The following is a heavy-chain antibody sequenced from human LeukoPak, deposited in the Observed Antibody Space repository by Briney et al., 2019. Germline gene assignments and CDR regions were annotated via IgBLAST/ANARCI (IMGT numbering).Heavy chain of an antibody. CDR2: IYYSGST. D-gene: IGHD5-18*01. CDR1: GGSISSGDYY. V-gene: IGHV4-30-4*08. J-gene: IGHJ3*02. Sequence: PSETLSLTCTVSGGSISSGDYYWSWIRQPPGKGLEWIGYIYYSGSTYYNPSLKSRVTISVDTSKNQFSLKLSSVTAADTAVYYCASNTAMPWVGAFDIWGQGTMVTVSS. CDR3: ASNTAMPWVGAFDI.